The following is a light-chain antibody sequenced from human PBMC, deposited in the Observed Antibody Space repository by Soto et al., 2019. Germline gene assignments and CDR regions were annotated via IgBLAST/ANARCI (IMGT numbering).Light chain of an antibody. CDR3: SSYTSSSTPYV. CDR2: EVS. V-gene: IGLV2-14*01. J-gene: IGLJ1*01. Sequence: QSALTQPASVSGSPGQSITISCTGTSSDVGGYNYVSWYQQHPGKAPKLMIYEVSNRPSGVSNRFSGSKSGNTDSLTISGLQAEDEADYYCSSYTSSSTPYVFGTGTKVTVL. CDR1: SSDVGGYNY.